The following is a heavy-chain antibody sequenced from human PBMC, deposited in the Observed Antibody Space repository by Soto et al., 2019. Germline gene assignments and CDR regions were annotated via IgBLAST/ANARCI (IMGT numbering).Heavy chain of an antibody. Sequence: GGSLRLSCAASGFTFSSYAMHWVRQAPGKGLEWVAVISYDGSNKYYADSVKGRFTISRDNSKNTLYLQMNSLRAEDTAVYYCARGPKWIQLFYGMDVWGQGTTVTVSS. CDR2: ISYDGSNK. J-gene: IGHJ6*02. V-gene: IGHV3-30-3*01. D-gene: IGHD5-18*01. CDR3: ARGPKWIQLFYGMDV. CDR1: GFTFSSYA.